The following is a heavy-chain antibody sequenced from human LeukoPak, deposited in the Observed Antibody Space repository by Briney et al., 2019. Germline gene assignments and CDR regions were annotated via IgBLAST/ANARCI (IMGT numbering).Heavy chain of an antibody. CDR3: TTDSPRTAGSPLDY. Sequence: GGSLRLSCAASGFTFNSYSINWVRQAPGKGLEWVSSISSSSSYIFYADSVKGRFTISRDNAKNSLYLQMNSLKTEDTAVYYCTTDSPRTAGSPLDYWGQGTLVTVSS. CDR2: ISSSSSYI. V-gene: IGHV3-21*03. J-gene: IGHJ4*02. CDR1: GFTFNSYS. D-gene: IGHD2-8*02.